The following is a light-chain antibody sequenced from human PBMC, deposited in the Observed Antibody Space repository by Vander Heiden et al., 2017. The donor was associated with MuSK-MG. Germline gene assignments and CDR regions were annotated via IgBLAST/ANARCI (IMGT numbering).Light chain of an antibody. CDR3: QQDSSLPNT. Sequence: DIQMTQSSSYLSASVGDRVTITCQASQDISNYLNWYQHTPSKAPNLLLYDASNLEPALPLTLSARAPGTNFTFTIMSLQPQDIAPYYCQQDSSLPNTLGQGTRLDIQ. CDR1: QDISNY. CDR2: DAS. J-gene: IGKJ5*01. V-gene: IGKV1-33*01.